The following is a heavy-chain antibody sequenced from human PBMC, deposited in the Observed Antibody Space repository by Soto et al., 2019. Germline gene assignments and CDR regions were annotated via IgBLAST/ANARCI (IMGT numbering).Heavy chain of an antibody. CDR1: GGSINSGGYC. Sequence: QVQLQESGPGLVKPSQTLSLTCTVSGGSINSGGYCWSWIRQHPGKGLDWIGCISYGGSTSYNPSLKSRVTISVDTSKNQFSLKLTCVTAADTAVDYCSRGILVWGQGALITVSS. J-gene: IGHJ4*02. CDR2: ISYGGST. V-gene: IGHV4-31*03. D-gene: IGHD5-18*01. CDR3: SRGILV.